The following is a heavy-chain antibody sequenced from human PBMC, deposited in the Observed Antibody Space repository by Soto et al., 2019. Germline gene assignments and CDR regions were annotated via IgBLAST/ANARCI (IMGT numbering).Heavy chain of an antibody. CDR3: ASGAAFYYYTSRY. CDR2: ISPNGNNQ. CDR1: GFSFSVYA. D-gene: IGHD3-22*01. V-gene: IGHV3-30-3*01. Sequence: GGSLRLSCAAPGFSFSVYALHWIRQAPGEGLEWVAVISPNGNNQYYADSVKGRFTISRDTSKSTLSLQLTSLRPEDTAVYYCASGAAFYYYTSRYCGEGTLVTVSS. J-gene: IGHJ4*02.